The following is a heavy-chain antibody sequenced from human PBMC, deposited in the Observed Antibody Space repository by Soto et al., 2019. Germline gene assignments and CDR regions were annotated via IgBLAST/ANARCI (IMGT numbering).Heavy chain of an antibody. Sequence: QVQLAQSGAEVKKPGASVKGSCKASGYPFTTYGISWVRQAPGQGLEWMGWISTYNGDTEYPQSLQGRVSMTRDTSTATAYMELRSLRSDDTAVYYCARVMTTFGVVSTGPDHWGQGTLVTVSS. V-gene: IGHV1-18*04. D-gene: IGHD3-3*01. J-gene: IGHJ4*02. CDR1: GYPFTTYG. CDR2: ISTYNGDT. CDR3: ARVMTTFGVVSTGPDH.